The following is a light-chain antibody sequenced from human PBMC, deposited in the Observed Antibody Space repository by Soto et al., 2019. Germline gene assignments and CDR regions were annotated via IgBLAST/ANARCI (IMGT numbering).Light chain of an antibody. V-gene: IGLV1-40*01. Sequence: QSVLTQSPSVSGAPGQRVTIACTGSTSNIGAGFDVHWYEQLPGTAPKLLIYGNINRPSGVPDRFSGSKSGTSASLAITGIQADDEADYYCQSYDSSLSGSVFGGGTKVTVL. J-gene: IGLJ3*02. CDR3: QSYDSSLSGSV. CDR1: TSNIGAGFD. CDR2: GNI.